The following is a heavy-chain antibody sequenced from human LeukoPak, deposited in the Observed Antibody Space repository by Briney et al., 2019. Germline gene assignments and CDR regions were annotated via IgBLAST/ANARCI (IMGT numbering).Heavy chain of an antibody. V-gene: IGHV3-23*01. D-gene: IGHD5-18*01. CDR3: AKDLEDTAVGFDY. J-gene: IGHJ4*02. Sequence: HPGGSLRLSCAASGFTFSSYAMSWVRQAPGKGLEWVSAISGSGGSTYYADSVKGRFTISRDNSKNTLYLQMNSLRAEDTAVYYWAKDLEDTAVGFDYWGQGTLVTVSS. CDR1: GFTFSSYA. CDR2: ISGSGGST.